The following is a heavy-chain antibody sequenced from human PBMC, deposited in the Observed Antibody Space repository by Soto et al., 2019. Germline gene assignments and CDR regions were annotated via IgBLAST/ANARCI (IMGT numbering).Heavy chain of an antibody. CDR1: GFTFSSYA. D-gene: IGHD6-13*01. Sequence: GGSLRLSCAASGFTFSSYAMHWVRQAPGKGPEYVSAISSNGGSTYYANSVKGRFTISRDNSKNTLYLQMGSLRAEDMAVYYCARDSSSWYYYYYYMDVWGKGTTVTVSS. CDR3: ARDSSSWYYYYYYMDV. CDR2: ISSNGGST. V-gene: IGHV3-64*01. J-gene: IGHJ6*03.